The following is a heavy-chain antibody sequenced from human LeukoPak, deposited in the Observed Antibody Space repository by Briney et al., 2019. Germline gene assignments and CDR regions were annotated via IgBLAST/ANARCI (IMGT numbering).Heavy chain of an antibody. V-gene: IGHV3-20*04. Sequence: RPGGSLRLSCAASGFTFDDYGMSWVRQAPGKGLEWVSGINWNGGSTGYADSVKGRFTISRDNAKNSLYLQMNSLRAEDTALYYCARDLPPEYQLHYRSNWFDPWGQGTLVTVSS. D-gene: IGHD2-2*01. CDR1: GFTFDDYG. CDR2: INWNGGST. CDR3: ARDLPPEYQLHYRSNWFDP. J-gene: IGHJ5*02.